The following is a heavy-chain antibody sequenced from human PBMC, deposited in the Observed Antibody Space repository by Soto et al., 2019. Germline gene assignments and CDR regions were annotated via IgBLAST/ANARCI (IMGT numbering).Heavy chain of an antibody. D-gene: IGHD2-15*01. CDR2: ISYDGSNK. J-gene: IGHJ4*02. CDR1: GFTFSSYG. Sequence: PGGSLRLSCAASGFTFSSYGMHWVRQAPGKGLEWVAVISYDGSNKYYADSVKGRFTISRDNSKNTLYLQMNSLRAEDTAVYYCAKDGLRYCSGGSCSGSLDYWGQGTLVTVSS. V-gene: IGHV3-30*18. CDR3: AKDGLRYCSGGSCSGSLDY.